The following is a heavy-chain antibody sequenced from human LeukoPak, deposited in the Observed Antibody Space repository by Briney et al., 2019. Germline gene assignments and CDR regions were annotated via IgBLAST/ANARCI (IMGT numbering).Heavy chain of an antibody. D-gene: IGHD2-2*01. CDR2: IYYSGST. V-gene: IGHV4-4*02. CDR3: ARDVRYCGTTSCSGGYYYYGMDV. CDR1: GGSISSSNW. J-gene: IGHJ6*02. Sequence: PSETLSLTCAVSGGSISSSNWWSWVRQPPGKGLEWVGYIYYSGSTNYNPSLKSRVTISVDTSKNQFSLMLTSVTAADTAIYYCARDVRYCGTTSCSGGYYYYGMDVWGPGTTVTVSS.